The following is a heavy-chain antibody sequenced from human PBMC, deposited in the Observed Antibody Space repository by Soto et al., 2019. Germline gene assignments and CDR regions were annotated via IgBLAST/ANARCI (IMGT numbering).Heavy chain of an antibody. Sequence: QVQLVQSGAEVKKPGSSVKVSCKASGGTFSSYAISWVRQAPGQGLEWMGGIIPIFGTANYAQKFQGRVTITADESTSTAYMELSSLRSEDTAVYYCARDQTLGVVVPAAPNIPYYCGMDVWGQGTTVTVSS. CDR2: IIPIFGTA. D-gene: IGHD2-2*01. CDR3: ARDQTLGVVVPAAPNIPYYCGMDV. J-gene: IGHJ6*02. CDR1: GGTFSSYA. V-gene: IGHV1-69*01.